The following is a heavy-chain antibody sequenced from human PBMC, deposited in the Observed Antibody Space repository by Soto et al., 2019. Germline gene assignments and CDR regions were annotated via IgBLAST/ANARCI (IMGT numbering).Heavy chain of an antibody. D-gene: IGHD4-17*01. CDR3: ATGFSYYGDYKDY. V-gene: IGHV1-3*01. CDR2: INAGNGNT. CDR1: GYTFTSYA. Sequence: ASLKVSCKASGYTFTSYAMHWVRQAPGQRLEWMGWINAGNGNTKYSQKFQGRVTITRDTSASTAYMELSSLRSEDTAVYYCATGFSYYGDYKDYWGQGTLVTVSS. J-gene: IGHJ4*02.